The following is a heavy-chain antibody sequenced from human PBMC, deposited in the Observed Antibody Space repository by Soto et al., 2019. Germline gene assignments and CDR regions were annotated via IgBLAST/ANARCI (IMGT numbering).Heavy chain of an antibody. CDR3: ARVKGGSYSSMVGFDY. J-gene: IGHJ4*02. CDR1: GFTFSSYW. D-gene: IGHD1-26*01. V-gene: IGHV3-74*01. Sequence: GESLKISCAASGFTFSSYWMHWVRQAPGKGLVWVSRINSDGSSTSYADSVKGRFTISRDNAKNTLYLQMNSLRAEDTAVYYCARVKGGSYSSMVGFDYWGQGTLVTVSS. CDR2: INSDGSST.